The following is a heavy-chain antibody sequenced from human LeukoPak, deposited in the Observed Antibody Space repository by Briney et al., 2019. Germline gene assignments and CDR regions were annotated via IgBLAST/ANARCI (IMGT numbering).Heavy chain of an antibody. CDR3: ARADPEYSSGWYGYAFDI. CDR1: GDSISSYY. V-gene: IGHV4-59*01. J-gene: IGHJ3*02. CDR2: IYYSGST. Sequence: SETLSLTCTVSGDSISSYYWSWIRQPPGKGLERIGYIYYSGSTNYNPSLKSRVTISVDTSKNQFSLKLSSVTATDTAVYYCARADPEYSSGWYGYAFDIWGQGTMVTVSS. D-gene: IGHD6-19*01.